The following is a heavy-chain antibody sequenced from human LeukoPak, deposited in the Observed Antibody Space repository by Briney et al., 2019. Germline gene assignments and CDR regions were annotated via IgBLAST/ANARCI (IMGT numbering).Heavy chain of an antibody. V-gene: IGHV1-18*01. Sequence: ASVKVSCKASGYTFTSYGISWVRQAPGQGLEWMGWISAYNGNTNYAQKLQGRVTMTTDTSTSTAYMELRSLRSDDTAVYYCARGTWLVYESYYYGMDVWGQGTTVTVSS. CDR1: GYTFTSYG. D-gene: IGHD6-19*01. J-gene: IGHJ6*02. CDR2: ISAYNGNT. CDR3: ARGTWLVYESYYYGMDV.